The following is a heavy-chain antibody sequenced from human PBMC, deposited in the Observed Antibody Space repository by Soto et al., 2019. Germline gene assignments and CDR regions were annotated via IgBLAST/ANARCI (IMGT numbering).Heavy chain of an antibody. Sequence: ASVKVSCKASGGTFSSYAIRWVRQAPGQGLEWMGGIIPIFGTTNYAQKFQGRVTITADESTSTAYMELSSLRSEDTAVYYCALMSTVVTGDYWGQGTLVTVSS. J-gene: IGHJ4*02. CDR1: GGTFSSYA. D-gene: IGHD2-15*01. V-gene: IGHV1-69*13. CDR3: ALMSTVVTGDY. CDR2: IIPIFGTT.